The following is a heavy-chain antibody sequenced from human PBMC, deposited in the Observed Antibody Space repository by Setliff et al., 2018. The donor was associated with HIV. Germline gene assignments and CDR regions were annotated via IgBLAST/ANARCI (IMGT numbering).Heavy chain of an antibody. V-gene: IGHV4-4*07. CDR3: ARAEDTAMDDYYYMDV. J-gene: IGHJ6*03. CDR2: IYPSGST. D-gene: IGHD5-18*01. CDR1: GGSISTYY. Sequence: SETLSLTCIVSGGSISTYYWSWIRQPAGEGLEWIGRIYPSGSTNYNPSLRSRVTLSVDTSKNQFFLNLTSVTAADTAVYYCARAEDTAMDDYYYMDVWGRGTTVTVSS.